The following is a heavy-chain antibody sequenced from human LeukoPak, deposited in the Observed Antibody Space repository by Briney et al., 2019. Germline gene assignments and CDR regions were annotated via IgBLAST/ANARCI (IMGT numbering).Heavy chain of an antibody. V-gene: IGHV1-8*01. CDR1: GYTFTSYD. CDR3: TTEYYGSLIY. D-gene: IGHD3-10*01. CDR2: MNPNSGNT. Sequence: ASVKVSCKASGYTFTSYDINWVRQATGQGLEWMGWMNPNSGNTGYAQKFQGRVTMTRNTSISTAYMELNSLKTEDTAVYYCTTEYYGSLIYWGQGTPVTVSS. J-gene: IGHJ4*02.